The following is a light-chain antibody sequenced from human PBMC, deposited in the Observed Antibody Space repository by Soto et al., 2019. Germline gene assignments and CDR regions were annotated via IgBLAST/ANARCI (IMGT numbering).Light chain of an antibody. CDR1: QSLGSDY. Sequence: ETVLTQSPGTLSLSPGERATLSCRASQSLGSDYLAWYQRKPGQAPRLLIYGVSSRATDIPDRFSGSGSGTDFTLTISRLEQEDFAMYYCQLYGTSRAFDQGT. CDR2: GVS. J-gene: IGKJ1*01. V-gene: IGKV3-20*01. CDR3: QLYGTSRA.